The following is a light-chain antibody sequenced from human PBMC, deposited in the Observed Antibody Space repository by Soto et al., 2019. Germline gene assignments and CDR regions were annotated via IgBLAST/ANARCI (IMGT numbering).Light chain of an antibody. CDR3: QQYHSAPLT. V-gene: IGKV1-27*01. CDR2: ATS. CDR1: QGFAPY. Sequence: DVQMTQSPSSLSASVGDRVTITCRASQGFAPYLACFQQKPGKVPRLLIYATSTLQSVVPSRFRGSGPGTDFTLTISSLQPEEVATGYSQQYHSAPLTFGGGTKVQI. J-gene: IGKJ4*01.